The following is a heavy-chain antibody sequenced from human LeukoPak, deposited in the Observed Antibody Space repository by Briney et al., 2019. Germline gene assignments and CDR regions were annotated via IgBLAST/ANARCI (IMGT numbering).Heavy chain of an antibody. D-gene: IGHD4-17*01. CDR3: ARDLVTVTKGFDI. V-gene: IGHV4-59*11. Sequence: SETLSLTCAVSADSFSSHYWTWIRQSPGKGLEWIGYISYIGSTNYNPSLKSRVTISIDTSKNQFSLKLRSVTAADTAVYYCARDLVTVTKGFDIWGQGTLVTVSS. J-gene: IGHJ4*02. CDR1: ADSFSSHY. CDR2: ISYIGST.